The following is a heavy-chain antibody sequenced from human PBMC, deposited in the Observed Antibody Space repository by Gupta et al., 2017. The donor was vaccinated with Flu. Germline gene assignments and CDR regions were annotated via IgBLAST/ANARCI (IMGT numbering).Heavy chain of an antibody. Sequence: QVRLQESGPGLVKPFQTLSLTCTVSGDSITSGDYSWNWVRQPAGKGLEWIGRIYASGATYYNAALNGRVTMSIQTSKNQLSLKLISMTAADTAVYYCARIRSGGNWFDSWGQGTLVTVSS. V-gene: IGHV4-61*02. D-gene: IGHD2-15*01. CDR3: ARIRSGGNWFDS. CDR2: IYASGAT. J-gene: IGHJ5*01. CDR1: GDSITSGDYS.